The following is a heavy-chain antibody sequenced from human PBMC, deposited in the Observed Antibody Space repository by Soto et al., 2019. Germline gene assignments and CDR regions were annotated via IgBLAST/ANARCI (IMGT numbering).Heavy chain of an antibody. V-gene: IGHV5-51*01. CDR3: ATSTSVTGIFDY. Sequence: LKISLKGSGYSVSDSSIGWLRQMPGKGLEWMGIIYPADSQTKYSPSFIGQVTMSADKSISTAYLQWSSLQASDTAMYYCATSTSVTGIFDYWGQGTLVTVSS. CDR1: GYSVSDSS. CDR2: IYPADSQT. J-gene: IGHJ4*02. D-gene: IGHD2-21*02.